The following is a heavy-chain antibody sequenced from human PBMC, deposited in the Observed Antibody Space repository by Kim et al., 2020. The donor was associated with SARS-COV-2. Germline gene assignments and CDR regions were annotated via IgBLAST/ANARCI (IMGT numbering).Heavy chain of an antibody. CDR2: GGST. CDR3: AKDRGMDV. Sequence: GGSTSYADSEKGRFTIPRDNSKNSLYLQMSSLRAEDTALYYCAKDRGMDVWGQGTTVTVSS. V-gene: IGHV3-43D*03. J-gene: IGHJ6*02.